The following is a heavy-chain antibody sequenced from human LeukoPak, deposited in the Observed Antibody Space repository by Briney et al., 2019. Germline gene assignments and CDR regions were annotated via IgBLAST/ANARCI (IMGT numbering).Heavy chain of an antibody. CDR1: GFNFNIWS. CDR2: LSRSTTII. Sequence: GGSLRLSCAASGFNFNIWSMNWVRQAPGKGLEWISYLSRSTTIIYYADSVKGRFTISRDNAKNSLYLQMSSLRAEDTAMYYCARSGWYDDFDYLGQGTLVTVSS. J-gene: IGHJ4*02. V-gene: IGHV3-48*01. CDR3: ARSGWYDDFDY. D-gene: IGHD6-19*01.